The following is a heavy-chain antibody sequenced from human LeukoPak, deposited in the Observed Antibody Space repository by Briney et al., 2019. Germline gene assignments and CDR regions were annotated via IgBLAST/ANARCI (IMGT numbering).Heavy chain of an antibody. J-gene: IGHJ4*02. D-gene: IGHD6-19*01. CDR3: AKDQWNPDY. CDR1: GFTFSSYG. Sequence: GGSLRLSCAASGFTFSSYGMHWVRQAPGKGLEWVAVVWDDGSSQNYADSVKGRFTISRGNSKNMLYLQMNSLRAEDTAVYYCAKDQWNPDYWGQGTLVSVSS. V-gene: IGHV3-33*06. CDR2: VWDDGSSQ.